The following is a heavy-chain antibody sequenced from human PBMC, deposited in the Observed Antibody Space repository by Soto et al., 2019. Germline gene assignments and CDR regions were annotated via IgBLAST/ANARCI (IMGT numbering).Heavy chain of an antibody. CDR3: AAVIPHTPSTSPHYFDH. D-gene: IGHD2-2*01. V-gene: IGHV1-69*01. J-gene: IGHJ4*02. CDR1: GGSFRNSA. Sequence: QWQLVQSGAEVKEPGTSGKVSCKASGGSFRNSAIGWVRQAPGQGLQWMGSIIPVFATTNYAQNFQGRLSLTADESTSTADMDLRSLRSEDTAVYYCAAVIPHTPSTSPHYFDHWGQGTLVTVSS. CDR2: IIPVFATT.